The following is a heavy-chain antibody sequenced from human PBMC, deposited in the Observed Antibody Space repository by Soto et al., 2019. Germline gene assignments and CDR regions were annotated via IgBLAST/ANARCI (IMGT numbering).Heavy chain of an antibody. J-gene: IGHJ6*02. CDR3: ARHRGWYCSGGSCSKPYYYYYGMDV. D-gene: IGHD2-15*01. V-gene: IGHV5-10-1*01. CDR1: GYSFTSYW. CDR2: IDPSDSYT. Sequence: PGESLKISCKGSGYSFTSYWISWVRQMPGKGLEWMGRIDPSDSYTNYSPSFQGHVTISADKSISTAYLQWSSLKASDTAMYYCARHRGWYCSGGSCSKPYYYYYGMDVWGQGTTVTVSS.